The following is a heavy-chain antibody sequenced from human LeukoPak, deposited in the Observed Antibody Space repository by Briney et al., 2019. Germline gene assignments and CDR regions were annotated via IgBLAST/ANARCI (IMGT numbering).Heavy chain of an antibody. CDR1: GFTVSSNY. Sequence: PGGSLRLSCAASGFTVSSNYMSWVRQAPGKGLEWVSVIYSGGNTYYADSVKGRFTISRDNSKNMLFLQMNSLRAEDTAVYYCARVGRGDTYGYVDYWGQGTLVTVSS. D-gene: IGHD5-18*01. CDR2: IYSGGNT. CDR3: ARVGRGDTYGYVDY. J-gene: IGHJ4*02. V-gene: IGHV3-66*01.